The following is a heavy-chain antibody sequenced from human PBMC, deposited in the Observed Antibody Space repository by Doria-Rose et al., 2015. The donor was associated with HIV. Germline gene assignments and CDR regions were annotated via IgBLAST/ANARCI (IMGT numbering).Heavy chain of an antibody. CDR3: ARIKSSRWYHKYYFDF. CDR1: GVSLSSPGMG. D-gene: IGHD6-13*01. V-gene: IGHV2-26*01. CDR2: IFSDDER. J-gene: IGHJ4*02. Sequence: QESGPVLVKPTETLTLTCTVSGVSLSSPGMGVSWIRQPPGRALEWPANIFSDDERSYITSLKSRLTISGGTSKGQVVLTMTDMDPVDTATYYCARIKSSRWYHKYYFDFWGQGTLVIVSA.